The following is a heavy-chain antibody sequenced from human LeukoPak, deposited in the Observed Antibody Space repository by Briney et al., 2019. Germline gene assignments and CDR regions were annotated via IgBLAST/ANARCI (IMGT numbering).Heavy chain of an antibody. CDR2: ISSSSSYT. Sequence: GGSLRLSCSASGFTFSDYYMSWIRQAPGKGLEWVSYISSSSSYTNYADSVKGRFTISRDNAKNSLYLQMNSLRAEDTAVYYCARDLTTVTTWDAFDIWGQGTMVTVSS. CDR3: ARDLTTVTTWDAFDI. V-gene: IGHV3-11*06. CDR1: GFTFSDYY. J-gene: IGHJ3*02. D-gene: IGHD4-11*01.